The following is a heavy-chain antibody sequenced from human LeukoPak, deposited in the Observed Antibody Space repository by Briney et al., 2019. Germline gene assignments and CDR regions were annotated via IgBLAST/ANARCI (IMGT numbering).Heavy chain of an antibody. D-gene: IGHD5-24*01. CDR1: GFTVSSNY. V-gene: IGHV3-53*01. J-gene: IGHJ4*02. CDR2: IYGGGNI. Sequence: GGSLRLSCAASGFTVSSNYMNWVRQAPGKGLERVSVIYGGGNIYYADSVKGRFTISRDNSKNTLYLQMNSLRAEDTAVYYCARGAGYNYPYYFDYWGQGTLVTVSS. CDR3: ARGAGYNYPYYFDY.